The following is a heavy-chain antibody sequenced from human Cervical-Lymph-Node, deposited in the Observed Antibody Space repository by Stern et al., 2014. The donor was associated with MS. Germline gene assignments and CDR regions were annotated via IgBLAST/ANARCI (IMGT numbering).Heavy chain of an antibody. D-gene: IGHD1-7*01. Sequence: QVQLQESGPGLVKPSETLSLTCTVSGGSVSSISHFWGWIRQPPGKGLEWIGSMYYTGSTSYNPSLTSRVSFSVDTSKTPFSLKMSSVTAADTAVYYCTRRQNYDFETWGQGTLVTVSS. CDR2: MYYTGST. J-gene: IGHJ4*02. V-gene: IGHV4-39*01. CDR3: TRRQNYDFET. CDR1: GGSVSSISHF.